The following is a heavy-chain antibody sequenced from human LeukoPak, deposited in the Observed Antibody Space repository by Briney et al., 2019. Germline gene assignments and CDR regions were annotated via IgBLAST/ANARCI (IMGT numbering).Heavy chain of an antibody. CDR1: GFTFSGSA. D-gene: IGHD6-13*01. Sequence: GGSLRLSCAASGFTFSGSAMHWVRQASGKGLEWVGRIRSKANGYTTAYGASVKGRFTISRDDSQRATYVQMNSLRAEDTAVYYCARDPVSSNAFDIWGQGTMVTVSS. CDR2: IRSKANGYTT. J-gene: IGHJ3*02. V-gene: IGHV3-73*01. CDR3: ARDPVSSNAFDI.